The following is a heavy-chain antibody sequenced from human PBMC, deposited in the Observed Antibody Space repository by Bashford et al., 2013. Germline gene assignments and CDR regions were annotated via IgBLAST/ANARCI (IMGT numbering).Heavy chain of an antibody. CDR3: ARDRPEGYCSSTSCPPAVYMDV. CDR1: GYTFTSYA. CDR2: INTNTGNP. D-gene: IGHD2-2*01. V-gene: IGHV7-4-1*02. Sequence: ASVKVSCKASGYTFTSYAMNWVRQAPGQGLEWMGWINTNTGNPTYAQGFTGRFVFSLDTSVSTAYLQISSLKAEDTAVYYCARDRPEGYCSSTSCPPAVYMDVWGKGTTVTVSS. J-gene: IGHJ6*03.